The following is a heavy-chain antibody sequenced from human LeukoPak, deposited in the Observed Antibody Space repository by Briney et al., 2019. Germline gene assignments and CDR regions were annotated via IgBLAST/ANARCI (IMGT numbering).Heavy chain of an antibody. CDR2: ISGSGAST. CDR1: GFTFTNCA. V-gene: IGHV3-23*01. CDR3: AKDQSRVGASDPFDS. J-gene: IGHJ5*01. D-gene: IGHD1-26*01. Sequence: LAGGSLRLSCAASGFTFTNCAMTWVRQAPGKGLEWVSSISGSGASTYYAVSVRGRFTISRDNSKNTVYLQMNGLSVEDTALYYCAKDQSRVGASDPFDSWGQGTQVTVSS.